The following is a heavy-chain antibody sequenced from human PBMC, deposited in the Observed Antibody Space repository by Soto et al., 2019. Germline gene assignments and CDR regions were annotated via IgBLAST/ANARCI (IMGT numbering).Heavy chain of an antibody. CDR3: ARHSIILLRGVVSQPKWFGP. CDR1: GGSITNTNYY. Sequence: SETLSLTCTVSGGSITNTNYYWDWIRQPPGKGLEWIGGIYYSGSTYYDPSLKSRVTLSVDTSKNQFSLKLTSVTAADTAVYYCARHSIILLRGVVSQPKWFGPWGQGVLVTVSS. D-gene: IGHD3-10*01. J-gene: IGHJ5*02. V-gene: IGHV4-39*01. CDR2: IYYSGST.